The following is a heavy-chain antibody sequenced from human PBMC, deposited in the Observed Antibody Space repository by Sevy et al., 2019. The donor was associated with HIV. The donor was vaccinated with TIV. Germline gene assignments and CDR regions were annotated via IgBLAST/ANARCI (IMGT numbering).Heavy chain of an antibody. J-gene: IGHJ3*02. CDR1: GFTFNNYD. Sequence: GGSLRLSCVASGFTFNNYDIHWVRQATGKGLEWVSGIGTAGDTYYPDSVKGRFTISRENGKNSLYLQMNSLIAGDTAVYYCARGGYYYDSSGSHAFDIWGQGTMVTVSS. V-gene: IGHV3-13*01. CDR2: IGTAGDT. D-gene: IGHD3-22*01. CDR3: ARGGYYYDSSGSHAFDI.